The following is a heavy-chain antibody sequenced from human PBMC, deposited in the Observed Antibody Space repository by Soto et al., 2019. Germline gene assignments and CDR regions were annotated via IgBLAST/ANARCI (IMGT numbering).Heavy chain of an antibody. CDR1: GGSISSGGYS. CDR2: IYHSGST. V-gene: IGHV4-30-2*01. D-gene: IGHD3-22*01. CDR3: ARSDPITMTPYFDY. J-gene: IGHJ4*02. Sequence: SETLSLTCAVSGGSISSGGYSWSWIRQPPGKGLEWIGYIYHSGSTYYNPSLKSRVTISVDRSKNQFSLKLSSVTAADTAVYYCARSDPITMTPYFDYWGQGTLVTVSS.